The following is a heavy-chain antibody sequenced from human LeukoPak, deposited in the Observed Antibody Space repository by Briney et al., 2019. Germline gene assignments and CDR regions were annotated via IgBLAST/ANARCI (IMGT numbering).Heavy chain of an antibody. V-gene: IGHV1-69*01. J-gene: IGHJ4*02. CDR3: ASSKSPSWTQIRFLEWLLDY. CDR1: GGTFSSYA. CDR2: IIPIFGTA. Sequence: LVKVSCKASGGTFSSYAISWVRQAPGQGLEWMGGIIPIFGTANYAQKFQGRVTITADESTSTAYMELSSLRSEDTAVYYCASSKSPSWTQIRFLEWLLDYWGQGTLVTVSS. D-gene: IGHD3-3*01.